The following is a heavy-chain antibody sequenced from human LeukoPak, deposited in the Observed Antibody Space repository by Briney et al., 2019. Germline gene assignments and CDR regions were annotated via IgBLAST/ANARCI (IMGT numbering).Heavy chain of an antibody. Sequence: GGSLRLSCAGSGFTFSHFWMSWVRQAPGKGLEWVAYIKKTGIETYYLDSVKGRFTITRDNNRDSLFLQMYSLRAEDTAVYFCARENGYCSGSDCYSYFDSWGQGTLVTVSP. CDR2: IKKTGIET. V-gene: IGHV3-7*01. D-gene: IGHD2-15*01. CDR1: GFTFSHFW. CDR3: ARENGYCSGSDCYSYFDS. J-gene: IGHJ4*02.